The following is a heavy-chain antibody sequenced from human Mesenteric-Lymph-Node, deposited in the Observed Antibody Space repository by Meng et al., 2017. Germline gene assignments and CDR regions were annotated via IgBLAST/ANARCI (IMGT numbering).Heavy chain of an antibody. CDR1: GFTFSNYW. CDR2: ISWDSGSI. D-gene: IGHD6-19*01. CDR3: AKGVGKWLAHFYGMDV. Sequence: GGSLRLSCAASGFTFSNYWMHWVRQPPGKGLEWVSGISWDSGSIAYADSVQGRFTISRDNAKNSLYLQVNSLRAEDTALYYCAKGVGKWLAHFYGMDVWGQGTTVTVSS. V-gene: IGHV3-9*01. J-gene: IGHJ6*02.